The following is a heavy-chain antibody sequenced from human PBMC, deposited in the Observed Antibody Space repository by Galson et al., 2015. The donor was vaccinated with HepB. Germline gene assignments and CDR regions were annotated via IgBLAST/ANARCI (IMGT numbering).Heavy chain of an antibody. V-gene: IGHV3-30-3*01. Sequence: SLRLSCAASGFTFSSYAMHWVRQAPGKGLEWVAVISYDGSNKYYADSVKGRFTISRDNSKNTLYLQMNSLRAEDTAVYYCAREGTDYGGNSYYFDYWGQGTLVTVSS. D-gene: IGHD4-23*01. CDR1: GFTFSSYA. CDR2: ISYDGSNK. J-gene: IGHJ4*02. CDR3: AREGTDYGGNSYYFDY.